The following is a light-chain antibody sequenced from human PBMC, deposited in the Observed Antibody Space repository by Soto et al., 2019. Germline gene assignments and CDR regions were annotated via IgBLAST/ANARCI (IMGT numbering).Light chain of an antibody. J-gene: IGKJ1*01. Sequence: DIQMTQSPSTLSASVGDRVTITCRASQIISSWLAWYQQKPGKAPKLLLYEASILESGVPSRFSGSGSGTEFTLTISSLQPDDFATYYCQQYDTYRTFGQGTKVEIK. V-gene: IGKV1-5*03. CDR3: QQYDTYRT. CDR2: EAS. CDR1: QIISSW.